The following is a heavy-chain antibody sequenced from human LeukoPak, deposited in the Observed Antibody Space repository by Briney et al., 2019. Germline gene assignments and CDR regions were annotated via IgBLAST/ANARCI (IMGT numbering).Heavy chain of an antibody. V-gene: IGHV4-59*08. D-gene: IGHD4-17*01. Sequence: SETLSLTCTVSCGSISSDYWSWIRQPPRKGLEWIGYIYYSGSTNYNPSLKSRVTISVDTSKNQFSLKLSSVTAADTAVYYCASSTHDDYGDYALNAFDIWGQGTMVTVSS. CDR2: IYYSGST. CDR3: ASSTHDDYGDYALNAFDI. CDR1: CGSISSDY. J-gene: IGHJ3*02.